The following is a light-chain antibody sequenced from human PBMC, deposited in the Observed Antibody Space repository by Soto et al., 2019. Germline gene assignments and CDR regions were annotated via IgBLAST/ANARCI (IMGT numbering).Light chain of an antibody. Sequence: EIVLTQSPATLSLSPGERATLSCRASQSVSSYLAWYQQKPGQAPRLLIYDASNRATGIPARFSGSGSGTNFTLTISSLEPEVFAVYYCQRRSNWPLIFTFGPGTKVDIK. CDR2: DAS. CDR1: QSVSSY. V-gene: IGKV3-11*01. J-gene: IGKJ3*01. CDR3: QRRSNWPLIFT.